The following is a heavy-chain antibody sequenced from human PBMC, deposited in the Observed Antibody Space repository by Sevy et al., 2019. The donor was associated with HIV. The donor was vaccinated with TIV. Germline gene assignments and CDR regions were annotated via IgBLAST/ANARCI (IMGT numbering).Heavy chain of an antibody. CDR3: ARHISMITFGGVIVRGDYYMDV. Sequence: SETLSLTCTVSGGSISSSSYYWDWIRQPPGKGLEWIGSIYYSGSTYYDPSLKSRVTISVDTSKNQFSLKLSSVTAADTAVYYCARHISMITFGGVIVRGDYYMDVWGKGTTVTVSS. D-gene: IGHD3-16*02. V-gene: IGHV4-39*01. CDR1: GGSISSSSYY. J-gene: IGHJ6*03. CDR2: IYYSGST.